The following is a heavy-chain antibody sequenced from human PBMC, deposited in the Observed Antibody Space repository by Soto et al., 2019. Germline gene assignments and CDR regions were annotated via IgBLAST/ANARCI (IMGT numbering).Heavy chain of an antibody. CDR1: GGSISSSNW. CDR3: ASRPPFSVGHPNYYGMDV. V-gene: IGHV4-4*02. J-gene: IGHJ6*02. CDR2: IYHSGST. Sequence: PSETLSLTCAVSGGSISSSNWWSWVRQPPGKGLEWIGEIYHSGSTNYNPSLKSRVTISVDKSKNQFSLKLSSVTAADTAVYYCASRPPFSVGHPNYYGMDVWGQGTTVTVSS. D-gene: IGHD1-26*01.